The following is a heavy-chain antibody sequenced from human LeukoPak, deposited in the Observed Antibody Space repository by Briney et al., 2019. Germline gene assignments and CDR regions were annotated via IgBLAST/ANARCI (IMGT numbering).Heavy chain of an antibody. J-gene: IGHJ5*01. CDR2: VSASNGNT. D-gene: IGHD3-22*01. CDR1: GYNFGRNG. V-gene: IGHV1-18*01. CDR3: ARGNYDSRGHFFADPLNWFDS. Sequence: ASVKVSCKASGYNFGRNGINWLRQAPGQGLEWMGWVSASNGNTNYAQKLHDRVTMTTDTPTSTAYLELRSLRSDDTAVYYCARGNYDSRGHFFADPLNWFDSWGQGTLVTVSS.